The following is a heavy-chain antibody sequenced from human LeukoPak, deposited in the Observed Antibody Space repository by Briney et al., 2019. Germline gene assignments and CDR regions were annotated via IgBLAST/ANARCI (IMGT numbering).Heavy chain of an antibody. CDR3: ASLARDILTGYLVDY. Sequence: SETLSLTCTVSGGSISSYYWSWIRHPPGKGLEWIGYIYYSGSTNYNPSLKSRVTISVDTSKNQFSLKLSSVTAADTAVYYCASLARDILTGYLVDYWGQGTLVTVSS. V-gene: IGHV4-59*01. D-gene: IGHD3-9*01. J-gene: IGHJ4*02. CDR1: GGSISSYY. CDR2: IYYSGST.